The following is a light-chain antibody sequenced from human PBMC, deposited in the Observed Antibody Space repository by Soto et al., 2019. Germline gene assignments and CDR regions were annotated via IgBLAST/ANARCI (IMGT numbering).Light chain of an antibody. CDR2: DAS. CDR3: QQRSNWRCT. CDR1: QSVSSY. Sequence: EIVLTQSPATLSLSPGERATLSCRASQSVSSYLAWYQQKPGQAPRLLIYDASNRATGIPARFSGSGSGTDFTLTISSLEPEDVAVYYCQQRSNWRCTFGQGTKLEIK. J-gene: IGKJ2*02. V-gene: IGKV3-11*01.